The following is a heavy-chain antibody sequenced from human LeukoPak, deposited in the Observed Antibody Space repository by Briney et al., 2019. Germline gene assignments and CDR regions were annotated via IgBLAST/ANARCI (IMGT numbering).Heavy chain of an antibody. Sequence: GGSLRLSCAASGFSFSNYGMHWVRQAPGKGLEWVSSVSSSSSYIYYADSVKGRFTISRDNAKNSLYLQMNSLRAEDTAVYYCARGITIFGVVKIDAFDIWGQGTMVTVSS. CDR2: VSSSSSYI. V-gene: IGHV3-21*01. CDR3: ARGITIFGVVKIDAFDI. J-gene: IGHJ3*02. D-gene: IGHD3-3*01. CDR1: GFSFSNYG.